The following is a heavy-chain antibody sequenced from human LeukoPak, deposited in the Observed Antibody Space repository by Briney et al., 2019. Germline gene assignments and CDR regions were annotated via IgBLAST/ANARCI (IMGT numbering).Heavy chain of an antibody. CDR3: TTEDYYDSSGYLYNWFDP. Sequence: KSGGSLRLSCAASGFTFTNAWMSWVRQAPGKGLEWGGRIKSKTDGGTIHYAAPVKGRFTISRDDSKNTLYLQMNSLKTEDTAVYYCTTEDYYDSSGYLYNWFDPWGQGVLVTVSS. D-gene: IGHD3-22*01. CDR1: GFTFTNAW. V-gene: IGHV3-15*05. J-gene: IGHJ5*02. CDR2: IKSKTDGGTI.